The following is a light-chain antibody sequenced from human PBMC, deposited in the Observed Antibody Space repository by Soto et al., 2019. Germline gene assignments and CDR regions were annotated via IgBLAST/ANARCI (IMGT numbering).Light chain of an antibody. CDR2: INNDGSH. Sequence: QLVLTQSPSASASLGASVNLTCTLNSGHTTYAIAWHQQQPEKGPRFLMNINNDGSHIKGDGIPDRFSGSSSGAERYLTISSLQSEDESDYYCQTWGLCGGGTKLTVL. J-gene: IGLJ2*01. V-gene: IGLV4-69*01. CDR3: QTWGL. CDR1: SGHTTYA.